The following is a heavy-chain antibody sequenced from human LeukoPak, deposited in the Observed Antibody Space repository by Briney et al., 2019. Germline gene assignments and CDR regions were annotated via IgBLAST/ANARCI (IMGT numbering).Heavy chain of an antibody. Sequence: SETLSLTCTVSGGPIDNHLWTWIRQPPGKGLEWIGYIHNRGSTKYNPSLKSRVTISVDTSKNQFSLRVNSVTAADTAVYYCARDGGEVGRSTWSDPWGQGTLVTVSS. CDR2: IHNRGST. CDR3: ARDGGEVGRSTWSDP. J-gene: IGHJ5*02. V-gene: IGHV4-59*11. CDR1: GGPIDNHL. D-gene: IGHD1-26*01.